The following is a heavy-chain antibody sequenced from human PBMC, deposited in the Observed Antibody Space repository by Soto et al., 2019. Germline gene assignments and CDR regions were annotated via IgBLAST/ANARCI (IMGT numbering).Heavy chain of an antibody. CDR3: AIFSTLGIDYVVDV. J-gene: IGHJ6*02. CDR2: INTSGRA. Sequence: QVQLQESGPGLVKPSQTLSLTCSVSGVSITSSDSYWSLIRQPPGKGLEWIGYINTSGRAYYKPSLKIRVSLAIDTSKNQFSLMLTSVTVADTAVYFCAIFSTLGIDYVVDVWGQGTTVTVSS. CDR1: GVSITSSDSY. D-gene: IGHD6-13*01. V-gene: IGHV4-30-4*01.